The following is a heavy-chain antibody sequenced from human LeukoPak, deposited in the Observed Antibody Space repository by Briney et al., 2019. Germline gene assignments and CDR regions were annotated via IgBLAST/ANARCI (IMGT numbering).Heavy chain of an antibody. J-gene: IGHJ5*02. D-gene: IGHD3-10*01. CDR2: ISSSGSTI. Sequence: AGRSLRLSCAASGFTFSSYAMHWVRQAPGKGLEWVSYISSSGSTIYYAGSVKGRFTISRDNAKNSLYLQMNSLRAEDTAVYYCARGRLGRWVRGVPTSWGQGTLVTVSS. CDR3: ARGRLGRWVRGVPTS. CDR1: GFTFSSYA. V-gene: IGHV3-48*04.